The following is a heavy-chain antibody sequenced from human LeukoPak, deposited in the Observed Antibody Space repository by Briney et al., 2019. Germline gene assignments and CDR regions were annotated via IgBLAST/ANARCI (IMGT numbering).Heavy chain of an antibody. CDR2: IYYGRTT. CDR3: VRHDGRVGATMGALDS. J-gene: IGHJ4*02. Sequence: SETLSLTCTVSADSISGSSHHWGLIRQSPEKGLEWIGSIYYGRTTYYNPSLDSRVTISVVTSKNQFSLQLHSVTAADTAVYYCVRHDGRVGATMGALDSWGQGSLVTVSS. D-gene: IGHD5-12*01. V-gene: IGHV4-39*01. CDR1: ADSISGSSHH.